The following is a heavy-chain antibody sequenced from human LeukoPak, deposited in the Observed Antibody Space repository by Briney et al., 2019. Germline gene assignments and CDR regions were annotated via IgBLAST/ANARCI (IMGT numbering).Heavy chain of an antibody. V-gene: IGHV3-23*01. CDR3: TKSVFDSSGDPYMDV. J-gene: IGHJ6*03. CDR2: ISGGGDFT. CDR1: GFTFRSFA. Sequence: PGGSLRLSCAASGFTFRSFAMNWVRQAPGKGLECVSAISGGGDFTKYADSVKGRFTISRDNSKSTLYLQMNSLRAEDTAVYYCTKSVFDSSGDPYMDVWGKGTTVTISS. D-gene: IGHD3-22*01.